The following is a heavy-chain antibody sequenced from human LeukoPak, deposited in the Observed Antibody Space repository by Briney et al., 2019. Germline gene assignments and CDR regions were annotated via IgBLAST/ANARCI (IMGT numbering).Heavy chain of an antibody. CDR1: GYTFTGYY. CDR3: ARIETFYDNTGYYGGAFDI. J-gene: IGHJ3*02. D-gene: IGHD3-22*01. Sequence: GASVTVSCKASGYTFTGYYMHWVRQAPGQGLEWMGWINPNSGGTNYAQKFQGRVTMTRDTSISTAYMELSRLRSDDTAVYFCARIETFYDNTGYYGGAFDIWGQGTMVTVSS. CDR2: INPNSGGT. V-gene: IGHV1-2*02.